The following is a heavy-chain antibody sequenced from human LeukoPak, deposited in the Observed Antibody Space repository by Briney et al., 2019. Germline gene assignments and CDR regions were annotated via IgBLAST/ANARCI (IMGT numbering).Heavy chain of an antibody. V-gene: IGHV3-23*01. CDR1: GISFRNYA. CDR2: LRGNDET. J-gene: IGHJ4*02. CDR3: ARASWVSDPDAVR. D-gene: IGHD3-10*01. Sequence: GGSLRLSCAASGISFRNYAMSWVRQAPARGPEWVSSLRGNDETFYADSVKGRFTLSRDDSGSTVHLQLNNLRVEDTAIYYCARASWVSDPDAVRWGQGTQVTVSS.